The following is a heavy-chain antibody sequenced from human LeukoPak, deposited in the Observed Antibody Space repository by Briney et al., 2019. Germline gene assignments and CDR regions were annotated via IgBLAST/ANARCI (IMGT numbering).Heavy chain of an antibody. J-gene: IGHJ4*02. Sequence: GGSLRLSCAASGFTFSSYSVNWVRQAPGKGLEWVSSISGSSSYIYYADSVKGRFTISRDNAKNSLYLQMNSLSAEDTAVYYCARWPHPYSSGWYSDYWGQGTLVTVSS. V-gene: IGHV3-21*01. D-gene: IGHD6-19*01. CDR2: ISGSSSYI. CDR1: GFTFSSYS. CDR3: ARWPHPYSSGWYSDY.